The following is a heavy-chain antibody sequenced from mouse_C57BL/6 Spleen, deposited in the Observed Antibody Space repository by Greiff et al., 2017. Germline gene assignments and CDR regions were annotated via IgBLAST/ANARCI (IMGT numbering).Heavy chain of an antibody. CDR1: GFNIKDDY. CDR3: TTRGYGSSFPFDY. CDR2: IDPENGDT. J-gene: IGHJ2*01. D-gene: IGHD1-1*01. Sequence: EVKLMESGAELVRPGASVKLSCTASGFNIKDDYMHWVKQRPEQGLEWIGWIDPENGDTEYASKFQGKATITADTSSNTAYLQLSSLTSEDTAVYYCTTRGYGSSFPFDYWGQGTTLTVSS. V-gene: IGHV14-4*01.